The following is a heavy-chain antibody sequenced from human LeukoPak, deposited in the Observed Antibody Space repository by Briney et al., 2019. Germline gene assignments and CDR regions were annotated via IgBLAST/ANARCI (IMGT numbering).Heavy chain of an antibody. CDR2: ISARSTTI. V-gene: IGHV3-11*01. CDR3: AKDPRIFPVRWFDP. D-gene: IGHD4-17*01. Sequence: TGGSLRLSCAASGFTFSDYSMSWIRQAPGKGLEWVSYISARSTTIYYADSVRGRFTISRDNAKNSLYLQMNSLRAEDTVVYYCAKDPRIFPVRWFDPWGQGTLVTVSS. CDR1: GFTFSDYS. J-gene: IGHJ5*02.